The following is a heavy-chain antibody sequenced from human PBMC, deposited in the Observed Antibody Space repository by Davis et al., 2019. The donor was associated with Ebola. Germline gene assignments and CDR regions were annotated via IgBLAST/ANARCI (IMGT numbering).Heavy chain of an antibody. D-gene: IGHD4-23*01. V-gene: IGHV3-11*04. CDR3: AREGDGGAYFEAGY. CDR1: GFTFSDYY. CDR2: IGPSGNSF. J-gene: IGHJ4*02. Sequence: GESLKISCEVSGFTFSDYYMSWIRQAPGKGLEWIAYIGPSGNSFYCADSVKGRFTISRDNAKNSLYLQMNSLRAEDTGVYYCAREGDGGAYFEAGYWGQGTLVTVSS.